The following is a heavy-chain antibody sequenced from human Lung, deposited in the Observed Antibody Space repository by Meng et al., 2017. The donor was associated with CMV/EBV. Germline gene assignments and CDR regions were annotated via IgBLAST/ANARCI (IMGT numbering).Heavy chain of an antibody. V-gene: IGHV3-7*01. D-gene: IGHD3-22*01. CDR2: IDQDGTEV. Sequence: GGSXRLXXAASGFTFSSYWMTWVRRSPGRGLECVANIDQDGTEVVYVDSVKGRFSISRDNAKNALHLQMDRLGVEDTAVYYCARDPYDNGGYGAFDIWGQGXMVTVSS. CDR3: ARDPYDNGGYGAFDI. CDR1: GFTFSSYW. J-gene: IGHJ3*02.